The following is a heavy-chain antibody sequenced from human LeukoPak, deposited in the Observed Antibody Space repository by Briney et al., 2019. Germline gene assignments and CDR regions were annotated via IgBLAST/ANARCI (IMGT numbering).Heavy chain of an antibody. Sequence: PSETLSLTCIVSGGSISSSSYYWSWIRQPPGKGLEWIGYIYYSGSTNYNPSLKSRVTISVDTSKNQFSLKLSSVTAADTAVYYCARDAIVGVSGAFFGTFDYWGQGTLVTVSS. D-gene: IGHD1-26*01. V-gene: IGHV4-61*01. CDR2: IYYSGST. CDR3: ARDAIVGVSGAFFGTFDY. J-gene: IGHJ4*02. CDR1: GGSISSSSYY.